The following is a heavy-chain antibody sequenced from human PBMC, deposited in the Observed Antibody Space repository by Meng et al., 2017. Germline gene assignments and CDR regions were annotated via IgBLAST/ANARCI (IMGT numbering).Heavy chain of an antibody. D-gene: IGHD3-22*01. CDR2: IYYSGST. V-gene: IGHV4-59*01. CDR1: GGSISSYY. Sequence: SETLSLTCTVSGGSISSYYWSWIRQPPGKGLEWIGYIYYSGSTNYNPSLKSRVTISVDTSTNQFSLKLSSVTAADTAVYYCARGNYYYDSSGYYHYFDYWGQGTLVTVSS. J-gene: IGHJ4*02. CDR3: ARGNYYYDSSGYYHYFDY.